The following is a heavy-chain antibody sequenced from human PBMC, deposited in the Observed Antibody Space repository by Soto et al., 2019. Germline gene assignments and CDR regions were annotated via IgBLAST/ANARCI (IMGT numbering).Heavy chain of an antibody. J-gene: IGHJ4*02. Sequence: EVQLLESGGGLVQPGRSLRLSCAASGLTFSNYAMSWVRQAPGQGLDWVSAITGSGGTTYYADSVKGRFTISRDNSKNTLFLQMNSLRAEDAAVHYCAKFFVETGSNSGWPWSFHYWGQGTLVTVSS. D-gene: IGHD6-25*01. V-gene: IGHV3-23*01. CDR3: AKFFVETGSNSGWPWSFHY. CDR1: GLTFSNYA. CDR2: ITGSGGTT.